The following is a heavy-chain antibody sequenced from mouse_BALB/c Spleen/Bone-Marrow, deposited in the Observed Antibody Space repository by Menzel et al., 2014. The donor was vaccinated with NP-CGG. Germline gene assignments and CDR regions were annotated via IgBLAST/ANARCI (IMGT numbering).Heavy chain of an antibody. D-gene: IGHD1-1*01. V-gene: IGHV1-5*01. CDR2: IYPGNSDT. CDR3: ARGLRWCFDV. CDR1: GYSSTSYW. J-gene: IGHJ1*01. Sequence: VQLQQSGTVLARPGASVKMSCKASGYSSTSYWMHWVKERPGQGLEWIGAIYPGNSDTSYNQKFKGKAKLTAVTSASTAYMELSSLTNEDSAVYYCARGLRWCFDVWGAGTTVTVSS.